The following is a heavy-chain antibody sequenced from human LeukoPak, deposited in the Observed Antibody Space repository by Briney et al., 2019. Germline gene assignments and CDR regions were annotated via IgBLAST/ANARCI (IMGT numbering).Heavy chain of an antibody. CDR1: GFTFTYW. CDR2: IKQDGSEK. CDR3: ARDRGGSYSAIDY. D-gene: IGHD1-26*01. V-gene: IGHV3-7*01. J-gene: IGHJ4*02. Sequence: GGSLRLSCAASGFTFTYWMSWVRQAPRKGLEWVANIKQDGSEKYYVGSVKGRFTISRDNAKNSLYLQMNSLRAEDTAVYYCARDRGGSYSAIDYWGQGTLVTVSS.